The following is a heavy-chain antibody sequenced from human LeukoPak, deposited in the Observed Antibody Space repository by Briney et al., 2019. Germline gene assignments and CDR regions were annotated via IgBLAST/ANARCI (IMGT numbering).Heavy chain of an antibody. J-gene: IGHJ6*02. CDR3: ATSTLSLGDYYYYYGMDV. CDR2: IIPIFGTA. Sequence: SVKVSCKASGGTFSSYAISWVRQAPGQGLEWMGGIIPIFGTANYAQKFQGRVTITTDESTSTAYMELSSLRSEDTAVYYCATSTLSLGDYYYYYGMDVWGQGTTVTVSS. V-gene: IGHV1-69*05. CDR1: GGTFSSYA. D-gene: IGHD3-16*01.